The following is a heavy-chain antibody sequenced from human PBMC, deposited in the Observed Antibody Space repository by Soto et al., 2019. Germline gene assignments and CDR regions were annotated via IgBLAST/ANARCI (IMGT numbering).Heavy chain of an antibody. CDR1: GYTFTGYY. CDR3: ARGRGRYCSSTSCYTSVYHFDY. D-gene: IGHD2-2*02. Sequence: ASVKVSCKASGYTFTGYYMHWVRQAPGQGLEWMGWINPNSGGTNYAQKFQGWVTMTRDTSISTAYMELSRLGSDDTAVYYCARGRGRYCSSTSCYTSVYHFDYWGQGTLVTVSS. J-gene: IGHJ4*02. CDR2: INPNSGGT. V-gene: IGHV1-2*04.